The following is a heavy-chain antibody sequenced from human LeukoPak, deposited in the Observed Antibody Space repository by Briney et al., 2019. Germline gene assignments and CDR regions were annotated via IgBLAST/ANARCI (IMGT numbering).Heavy chain of an antibody. CDR2: IIPIFGTA. J-gene: IGHJ4*02. V-gene: IGHV1-69*13. Sequence: ASVKVSCKASGGTFSSYAISWVRQAPGQGLEWMGGIIPIFGTANYAQKFQGRVTITADESTSTAYMELSSLRSEDTAVYYCARDRNYYDSSGYHRVDYWGQGTLVTVSS. CDR1: GGTFSSYA. D-gene: IGHD3-22*01. CDR3: ARDRNYYDSSGYHRVDY.